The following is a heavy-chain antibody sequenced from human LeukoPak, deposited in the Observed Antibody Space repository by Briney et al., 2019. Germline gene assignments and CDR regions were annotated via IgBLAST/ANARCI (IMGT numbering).Heavy chain of an antibody. CDR1: GYSISSGYY. J-gene: IGHJ4*02. D-gene: IGHD5-18*01. Sequence: SSETLSLTCTVSGYSISSGYYWGWIRQPPGKGLEWIGSIYHSGSTYYNPSLKSRVTISVDTSKNQFSLKLSSVTAADTAVYYCARKYSYGPFDYWGQGTLVTVSS. V-gene: IGHV4-38-2*02. CDR2: IYHSGST. CDR3: ARKYSYGPFDY.